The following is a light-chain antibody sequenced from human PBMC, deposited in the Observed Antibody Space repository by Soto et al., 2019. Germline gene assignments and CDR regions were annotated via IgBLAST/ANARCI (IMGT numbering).Light chain of an antibody. CDR1: TGAVTSGYY. CDR3: LLFYGDGVV. V-gene: IGLV7-43*01. Sequence: QAVVTQEPSLTVSPGGTVTLTCASSTGAVTSGYYPNWFQQTPGQPPRALIYSTTYKHSWTPARFSGSLLRGKAALTLSGVQPEDEADYYCLLFYGDGVVFGGGTKLTVL. J-gene: IGLJ2*01. CDR2: STT.